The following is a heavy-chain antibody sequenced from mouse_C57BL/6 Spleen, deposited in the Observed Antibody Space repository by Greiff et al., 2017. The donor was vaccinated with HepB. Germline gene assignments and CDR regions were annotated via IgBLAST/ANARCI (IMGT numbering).Heavy chain of an antibody. CDR1: GFSLTSYG. CDR2: IWSGGST. J-gene: IGHJ1*03. D-gene: IGHD1-1*01. V-gene: IGHV2-2*01. CDR3: ARRSSNYWYFDV. Sequence: VQLQQSGPGLVQPSQSLSITCTVSGFSLTSYGVHWVRQSPGKGLEWLGVIWSGGSTDYNAAFISRLSISKDNSNSQVFFKMSSLQADDTAKYYCARRSSNYWYFDVWGTGTTVTVSS.